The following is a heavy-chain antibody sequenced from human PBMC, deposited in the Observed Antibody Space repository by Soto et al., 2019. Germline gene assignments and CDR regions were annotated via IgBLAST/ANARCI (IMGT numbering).Heavy chain of an antibody. CDR1: GFIFINYW. J-gene: IGHJ4*02. CDR3: ARIGYSSSSLDY. D-gene: IGHD6-6*01. CDR2: IKQDGSHK. V-gene: IGHV3-7*03. Sequence: RGSLRPSCSASGFIFINYWITCVRQAPGKGLEWLANIKQDGSHKYYVDSVNGRFTISRDNAKNSVYLQMSGLRAGDTAVYYCARIGYSSSSLDYWGQGTLVTVSS.